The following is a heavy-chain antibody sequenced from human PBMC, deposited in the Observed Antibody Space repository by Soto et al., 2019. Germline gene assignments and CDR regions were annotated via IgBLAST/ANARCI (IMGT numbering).Heavy chain of an antibody. Sequence: LPETLSLTCTVSGASISGFYWSWIRKSAGKGLEWSGRIYATGTTDYNPSLKSRAMMSVDTSKKQFSLKLRSVTAADTAVYYCVRDGTKTLRDWFDPWGQGISVTVSS. CDR1: GASISGFY. CDR3: VRDGTKTLRDWFDP. V-gene: IGHV4-4*07. CDR2: IYATGTT. J-gene: IGHJ5*02. D-gene: IGHD1-1*01.